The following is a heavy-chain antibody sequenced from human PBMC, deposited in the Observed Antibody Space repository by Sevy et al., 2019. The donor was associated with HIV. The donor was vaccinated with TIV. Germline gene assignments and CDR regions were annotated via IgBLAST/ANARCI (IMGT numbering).Heavy chain of an antibody. CDR1: GYSFTSYW. V-gene: IGHV5-51*01. D-gene: IGHD4-17*01. Sequence: GESLKISCKGSGYSFTSYWIGWVRQMPGKGLEWMGIIYLGDSDTRYSPSFQGQVTISADKSISTAYLQWSSLKASDTAMYYCATHNGDYAPNDAFDIWGQGTMVTVSS. CDR3: ATHNGDYAPNDAFDI. CDR2: IYLGDSDT. J-gene: IGHJ3*02.